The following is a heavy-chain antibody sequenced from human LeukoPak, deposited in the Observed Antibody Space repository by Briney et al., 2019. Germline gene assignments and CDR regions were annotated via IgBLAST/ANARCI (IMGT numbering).Heavy chain of an antibody. Sequence: GGSLRLSCAASGFTFRSYDMSWVRQAPGKGLEWVSGIRSSGGSTYYTDSVKGRFTISRDNSKSTLYLQMNSLRAEDTAVYYCAKGRTVVGGGNAFDIWGQGTMVTVSS. V-gene: IGHV3-23*01. D-gene: IGHD1-26*01. J-gene: IGHJ3*02. CDR2: IRSSGGST. CDR1: GFTFRSYD. CDR3: AKGRTVVGGGNAFDI.